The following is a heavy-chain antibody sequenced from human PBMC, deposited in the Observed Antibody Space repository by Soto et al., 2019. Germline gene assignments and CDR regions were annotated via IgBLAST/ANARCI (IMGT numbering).Heavy chain of an antibody. V-gene: IGHV3-53*01. J-gene: IGHJ3*02. CDR3: ARLYAALSDI. Sequence: PGVSLRLSCAASGFTVSSNYMSWVRQAPGKGLEWVSVIYSGGSTYYADSVKGRFTISRDNSKNTLYLEMNSLRAEDTAVYYCARLYAALSDIWGQGTMVTVSS. CDR2: IYSGGST. D-gene: IGHD2-15*01. CDR1: GFTVSSNY.